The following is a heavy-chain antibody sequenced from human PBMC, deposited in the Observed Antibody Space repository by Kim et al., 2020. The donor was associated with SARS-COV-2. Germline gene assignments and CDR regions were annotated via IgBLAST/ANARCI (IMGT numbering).Heavy chain of an antibody. D-gene: IGHD6-19*01. Sequence: LSLTCAASGFTFSSYAMSWVRQAPGKGLEWVSAISGSGGSTYYADSVKGRFTISRDNSKNTLYLQMNSLRAEDTAVYYCAKDLDSGDSSGWYMVFDYWGQGTLVTVSS. CDR2: ISGSGGST. CDR1: GFTFSSYA. CDR3: AKDLDSGDSSGWYMVFDY. J-gene: IGHJ4*02. V-gene: IGHV3-23*01.